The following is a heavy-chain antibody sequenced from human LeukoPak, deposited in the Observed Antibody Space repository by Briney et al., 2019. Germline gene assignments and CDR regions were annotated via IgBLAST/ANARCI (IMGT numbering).Heavy chain of an antibody. D-gene: IGHD3-10*01. CDR1: GYTFTDYY. CDR2: INPSGGST. CDR3: AREFFYSGDY. J-gene: IGHJ4*02. Sequence: SVKVSCKASGYTFTDYYMHWVRQAPGQGLEWMGIINPSGGSTSYAQKFQGRVTMTRDMSTSTVYMKLSSLRSEDTAVYYCAREFFYSGDYWGQGTLVTVSS. V-gene: IGHV1-46*01.